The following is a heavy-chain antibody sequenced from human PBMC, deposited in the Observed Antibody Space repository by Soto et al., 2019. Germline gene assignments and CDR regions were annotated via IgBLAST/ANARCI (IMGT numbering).Heavy chain of an antibody. D-gene: IGHD4-4*01. CDR1: GFRLSSCW. CDR3: VRGWTMEKYPVSD. CDR2: INADGNVT. V-gene: IGHV3-74*01. J-gene: IGHJ4*02. Sequence: EVQLMESGGTLVQPGGSLRLSCAASGFRLSSCWMHWVRQAPGEGLIWVSRINADGNVTNYADSVKGRFTISRDNAKNTLFLEMKNLRVDDSAMYYCVRGWTMEKYPVSDGGQGPLVTVSS.